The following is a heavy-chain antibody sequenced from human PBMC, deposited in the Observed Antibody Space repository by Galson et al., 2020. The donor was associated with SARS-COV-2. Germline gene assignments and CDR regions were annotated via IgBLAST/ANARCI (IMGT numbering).Heavy chain of an antibody. CDR3: TMSTGWFCATH. CDR1: GLTLGDYP. Sequence: GGYLRLHCHSSGLTLGDYPVPWVRQAPGKGPERVGYTRNKTYRGTAEYAASVKGRLTISRDDSKSVAYVQMKSLKTEDTGMYYCTMSTGWFCATHCGQGTLVTVSS. V-gene: IGHV3-49*04. CDR2: TRNKTYRGTA. J-gene: IGHJ4*02. D-gene: IGHD6-19*01.